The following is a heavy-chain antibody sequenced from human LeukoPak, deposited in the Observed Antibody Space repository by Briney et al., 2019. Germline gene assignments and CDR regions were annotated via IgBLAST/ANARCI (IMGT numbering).Heavy chain of an antibody. D-gene: IGHD4-11*01. J-gene: IGHJ4*02. Sequence: SETLPLTCTVSGGSISGYYWSWIRQPPGKGLEWIGYIYPSGSTNYNPSLKSRVTISIDTSKNQFSLKLTSVAAADTAVYYCAREGTTVTHFDYWGQGTLVTVSS. V-gene: IGHV4-59*01. CDR2: IYPSGST. CDR1: GGSISGYY. CDR3: AREGTTVTHFDY.